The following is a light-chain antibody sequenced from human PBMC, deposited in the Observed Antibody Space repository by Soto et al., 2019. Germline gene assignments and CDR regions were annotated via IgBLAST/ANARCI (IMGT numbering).Light chain of an antibody. Sequence: DIQMTQSPSSLSASVGDRVTITCRARQSISSYLNWYKQKPGKAPKLLIYAASSLQGGVPSRFSGSESGTDFNHTICRPQPEDFATYYYQQSYSTPLVTFGPGTKVDI. J-gene: IGKJ3*01. CDR3: QQSYSTPLVT. CDR2: AAS. V-gene: IGKV1-39*01. CDR1: QSISSY.